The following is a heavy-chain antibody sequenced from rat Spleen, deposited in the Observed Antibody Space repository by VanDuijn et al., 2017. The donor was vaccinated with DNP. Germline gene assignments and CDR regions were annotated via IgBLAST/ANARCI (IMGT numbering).Heavy chain of an antibody. Sequence: EVQLVDSGGGLVQPGRSLKLSCAASGFTFSDYYMAWVRRAPTEGLECVAYISYDDTTTYYGDSVKGRFTISRDNAKSTLYLQMNSLRSEDMATYYCTRGGTYYFDYWGQGVLVTVSS. D-gene: IGHD4-3*01. CDR1: GFTFSDYY. CDR2: ISYDDTTT. V-gene: IGHV5-22*01. CDR3: TRGGTYYFDY. J-gene: IGHJ2*01.